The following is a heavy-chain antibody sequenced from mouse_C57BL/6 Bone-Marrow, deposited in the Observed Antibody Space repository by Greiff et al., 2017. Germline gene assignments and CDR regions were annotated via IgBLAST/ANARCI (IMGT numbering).Heavy chain of an antibody. Sequence: QVHVKQPGAELVKPGASVKMSCKASGYTFTSYWITWVKQRPGQGLEWIGDIYPGSGSTNYNEKFKSKATLTVDTSSSTAYMQLSSLTSEDSAVYYCGLYGNFAWFAYWGQGTLVTVSA. D-gene: IGHD2-1*01. V-gene: IGHV1-55*01. CDR2: IYPGSGST. CDR3: GLYGNFAWFAY. J-gene: IGHJ3*01. CDR1: GYTFTSYW.